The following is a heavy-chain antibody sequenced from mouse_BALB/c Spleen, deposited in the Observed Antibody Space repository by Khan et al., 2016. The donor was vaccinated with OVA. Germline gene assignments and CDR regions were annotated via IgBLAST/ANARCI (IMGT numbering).Heavy chain of an antibody. D-gene: IGHD1-1*01. CDR3: ARDGRYGPTGSY. V-gene: IGHV7-3*02. Sequence: EVQLQESGGGLVQPGGSLRLSCATSGFTFTDYYMSWVRQPPGKALEWLGFIRNKANGYTTEYSASVKGRFTISRDNSQSILYLQMNSLRAEDSATYYCARDGRYGPTGSYWGQGTTLTGSS. CDR1: GFTFTDYY. J-gene: IGHJ2*01. CDR2: IRNKANGYTT.